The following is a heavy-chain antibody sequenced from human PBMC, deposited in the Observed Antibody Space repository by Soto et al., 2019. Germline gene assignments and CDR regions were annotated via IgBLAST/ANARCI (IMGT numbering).Heavy chain of an antibody. CDR2: IYHSGST. V-gene: IGHV4-30-2*01. D-gene: IGHD3-22*01. CDR3: ARAYYDSSGYRSHFDY. CDR1: GGSISSGGYS. Sequence: ASETLSLTCAVSGGSISSGGYSWSWIRQPPGKGLEWIGYIYHSGSTYYNPSLKSRVTISVDRSKNQFSLKLSSVTAADTAVYYCARAYYDSSGYRSHFDYWGQGXLVTVYS. J-gene: IGHJ4*02.